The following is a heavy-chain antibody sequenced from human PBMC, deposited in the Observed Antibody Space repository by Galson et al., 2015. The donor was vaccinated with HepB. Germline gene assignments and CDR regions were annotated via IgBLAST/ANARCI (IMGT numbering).Heavy chain of an antibody. CDR3: ARLSRGVAGFDY. Sequence: ETLSLTCTVSGGSISSSSYYWGWIRQPPGKGLEWIGTIYYTGSTYYNPSPQSRVTLSVDTSKKQFSLKLSSLTAAGTAVYYCARLSRGVAGFDYWGQGTLVTVSS. J-gene: IGHJ4*02. CDR1: GGSISSSSYY. CDR2: IYYTGST. D-gene: IGHD2-15*01. V-gene: IGHV4-39*01.